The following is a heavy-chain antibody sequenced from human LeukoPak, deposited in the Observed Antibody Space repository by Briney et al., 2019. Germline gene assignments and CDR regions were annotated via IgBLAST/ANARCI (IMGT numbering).Heavy chain of an antibody. Sequence: KASETLFLTCTVSGGSISSYYWSWIRQPPGKGLERIGYIYYSGSTNYNPSLKSRVTISVDTSKNQFSLKLSSVTAADTAVYYCARTSGYSYGYGFDYWGQGTLVTVSS. CDR1: GGSISSYY. D-gene: IGHD5-18*01. J-gene: IGHJ4*02. CDR3: ARTSGYSYGYGFDY. CDR2: IYYSGST. V-gene: IGHV4-59*01.